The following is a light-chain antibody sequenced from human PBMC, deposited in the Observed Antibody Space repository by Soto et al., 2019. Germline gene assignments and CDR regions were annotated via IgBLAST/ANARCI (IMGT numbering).Light chain of an antibody. Sequence: QSALTQPASVSGSSGQSITISCTGTSSDVDGYNYVSWYQYHPGKAPKLMIYDVNNRPSGVSNRFSGSKSGNTASLTISGLQAEDEADYYCSSFTISRNTVIFGGGTQLTVL. CDR1: SSDVDGYNY. CDR3: SSFTISRNTVI. CDR2: DVN. J-gene: IGLJ2*01. V-gene: IGLV2-14*01.